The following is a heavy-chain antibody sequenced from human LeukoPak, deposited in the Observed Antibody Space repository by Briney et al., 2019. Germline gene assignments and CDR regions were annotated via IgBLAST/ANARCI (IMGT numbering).Heavy chain of an antibody. CDR3: ARADWSMLEY. V-gene: IGHV1-2*06. Sequence: ASVKVSCKASGYTFIVYHMHWVRQAPGQGLEWMGRINPNSGDTNFAQKFQGRVTMTRDTSISTVYMELSRLTSDDTAVYYCARADWSMLEYWGQGTLVTVSS. J-gene: IGHJ4*02. CDR1: GYTFIVYH. D-gene: IGHD1-1*01. CDR2: INPNSGDT.